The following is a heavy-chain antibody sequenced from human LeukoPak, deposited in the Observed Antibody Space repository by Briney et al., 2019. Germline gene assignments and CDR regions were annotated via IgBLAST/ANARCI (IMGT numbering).Heavy chain of an antibody. D-gene: IGHD3-10*01. J-gene: IGHJ4*02. V-gene: IGHV3-7*04. Sequence: GGSLRVSCEAAGFTFSSYWMTWVRQAPGKGLEWVANIKKDGSEKWYVDSVKGRFIISRDNAKNSLYLQMNSLRAEDTAVYYCARTLPYDKNNYYRHFDLWGQGTLVTVSS. CDR3: ARTLPYDKNNYYRHFDL. CDR2: IKKDGSEK. CDR1: GFTFSSYW.